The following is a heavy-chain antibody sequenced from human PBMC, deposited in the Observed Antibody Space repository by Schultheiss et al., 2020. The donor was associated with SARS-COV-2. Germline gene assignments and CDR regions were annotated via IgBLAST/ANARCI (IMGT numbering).Heavy chain of an antibody. CDR2: IYYSGST. D-gene: IGHD3-22*01. J-gene: IGHJ6*02. Sequence: SETLSLTCAVYGGSFSGYYWSWIRQPPGKGLEWIGSIYYSGSTYYNPSLKSRVTISVFRPRNQVSLTLSSVTAADTAVYYCGRGRRSGNYDFSHHEMDVWGQGTTVTVSS. CDR3: GRGRRSGNYDFSHHEMDV. V-gene: IGHV4-34*01. CDR1: GGSFSGYY.